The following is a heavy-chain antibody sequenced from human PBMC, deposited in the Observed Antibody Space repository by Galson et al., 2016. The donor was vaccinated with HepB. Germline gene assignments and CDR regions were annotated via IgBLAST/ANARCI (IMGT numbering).Heavy chain of an antibody. CDR1: GFTFSSYT. CDR3: AREYCSKWYYYYGLDV. CDR2: ISFDGSNK. Sequence: SLRLSCAASGFTFSSYTTHWVRQAPGRGLEWVALISFDGSNKFYADSVKARFTISKDNTKNTVSLQMNSLRPDDTAVYYCAREYCSKWYYYYGLDVWGQGTTVTVSS. J-gene: IGHJ6*02. V-gene: IGHV3-30-3*01. D-gene: IGHD6-13*01.